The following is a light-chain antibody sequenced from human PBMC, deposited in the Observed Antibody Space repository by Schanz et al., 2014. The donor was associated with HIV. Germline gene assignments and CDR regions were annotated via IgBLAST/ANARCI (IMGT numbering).Light chain of an antibody. Sequence: QSALTQSASVSGSPGQSITISCTGTISDVGSYNLVSWYQQHPGKAPKLIIYDVNYRPSGSSNRFSGSKSGNTASLTVSGLQADDEADYYCSSYAGSKHWLFGGGTKLTVL. CDR3: SSYAGSKHWL. V-gene: IGLV2-14*02. J-gene: IGLJ2*01. CDR1: ISDVGSYNL. CDR2: DVN.